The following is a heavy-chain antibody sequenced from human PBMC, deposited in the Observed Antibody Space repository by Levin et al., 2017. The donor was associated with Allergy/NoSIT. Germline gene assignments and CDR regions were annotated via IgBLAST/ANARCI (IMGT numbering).Heavy chain of an antibody. Sequence: GGSLRLSCAASGFTFSTYSMNWVRQAPGKGLEWVSYISGSSSTIYYADSVKGRFTVSRDNAKNSLYLHMNSLRAEDTAVYYCARAYGSLDYWGQGTLVTVSS. CDR2: ISGSSSTI. CDR3: ARAYGSLDY. CDR1: GFTFSTYS. J-gene: IGHJ4*02. V-gene: IGHV3-48*01. D-gene: IGHD4-17*01.